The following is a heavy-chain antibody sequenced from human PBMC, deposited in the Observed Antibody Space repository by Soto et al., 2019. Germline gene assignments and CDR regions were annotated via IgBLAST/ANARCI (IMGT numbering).Heavy chain of an antibody. J-gene: IGHJ3*02. D-gene: IGHD3-10*01. CDR2: IWYDGSNK. CDR3: ARDRYYYGSGSSDDAFDI. CDR1: GFTFSSYG. V-gene: IGHV3-33*01. Sequence: GGSLRLSCAASGFTFSSYGMHWVRQAPDKGLEWVAVIWYDGSNKYYADSVKGRFTISRDNSKNTLYLQMNSLRAEDTAVYYCARDRYYYGSGSSDDAFDIWGQGTMVTVSS.